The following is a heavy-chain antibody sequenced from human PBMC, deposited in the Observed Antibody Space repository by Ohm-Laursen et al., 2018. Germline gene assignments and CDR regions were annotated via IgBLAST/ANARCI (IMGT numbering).Heavy chain of an antibody. CDR2: IKQDGSEK. CDR1: GFTFSSYG. D-gene: IGHD3-3*01. V-gene: IGHV3-7*03. Sequence: SLRLSCAATGFTFSSYGMHWVRQAPGKGLEWVANIKQDGSEKYYVDSVKGRFTISRDNAKNSLYLQMDSLRAEDTALYYCAKGGVDISFYFAMDVWGQGTTVTVSS. J-gene: IGHJ6*02. CDR3: AKGGVDISFYFAMDV.